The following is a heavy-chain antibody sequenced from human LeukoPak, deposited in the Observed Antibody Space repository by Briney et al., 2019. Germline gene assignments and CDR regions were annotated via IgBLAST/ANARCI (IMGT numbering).Heavy chain of an antibody. Sequence: GGSLRLSCAASGFTFSSYGMQWVSQAPGKEREWVAVISYDGRNKYYADSVKGRFTISRDTSKNTLYLQMNRLRADDTAVYYCAKDNSGEFDYWGQGTPVTVPS. J-gene: IGHJ4*02. V-gene: IGHV3-30*18. D-gene: IGHD1-26*01. CDR2: ISYDGRNK. CDR1: GFTFSSYG. CDR3: AKDNSGEFDY.